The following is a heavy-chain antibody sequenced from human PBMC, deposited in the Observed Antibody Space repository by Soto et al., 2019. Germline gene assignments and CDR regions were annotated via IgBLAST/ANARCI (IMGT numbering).Heavy chain of an antibody. D-gene: IGHD2-15*01. V-gene: IGHV4-59*02. Sequence: QVQLQESGPGLVKTSDTLSLTCTVSGGSVTPYYWSWIRQSPGEGLEWIGYVSYSGKTGYNPSLMSRVSMSIDTSKNEFSLKLSSMTAADATTYYCARQQYTVVTAFDVWGQGTTVAVSS. J-gene: IGHJ3*01. CDR2: VSYSGKT. CDR3: ARQQYTVVTAFDV. CDR1: GGSVTPYY.